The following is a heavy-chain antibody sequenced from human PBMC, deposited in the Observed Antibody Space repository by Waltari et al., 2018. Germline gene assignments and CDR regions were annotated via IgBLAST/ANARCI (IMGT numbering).Heavy chain of an antibody. V-gene: IGHV4-39*01. J-gene: IGHJ4*02. CDR1: GGSISSSRYY. CDR2: IDYRGST. D-gene: IGHD5-12*01. Sequence: QLQLQESGPGLVKPSETLSLTCTVSGGSISSSRYYWGWIRQPPGKGLEWIGTIDYRGSTYYNPSLKSRVTISVDTSKNQFSLKLSSVTAADTAVYYCARRWLQSGYFDYWGQGTLVTVSS. CDR3: ARRWLQSGYFDY.